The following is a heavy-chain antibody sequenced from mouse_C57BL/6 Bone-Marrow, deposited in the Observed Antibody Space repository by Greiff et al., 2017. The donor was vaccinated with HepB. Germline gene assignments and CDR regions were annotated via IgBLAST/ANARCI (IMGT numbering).Heavy chain of an antibody. CDR2: IRSKSNNYAT. CDR3: VRAAWFAY. V-gene: IGHV10-1*01. Sequence: EADGGLVQPKGSLKLSCAASGFSFNTYAMNWVRQAPGKGLEWVARIRSKSNNYATYYADSVKDRFTISRDDSESMLYLQMNNLKTEDTAMYYCVRAAWFAYWGQGTLVTVSA. CDR1: GFSFNTYA. J-gene: IGHJ3*01.